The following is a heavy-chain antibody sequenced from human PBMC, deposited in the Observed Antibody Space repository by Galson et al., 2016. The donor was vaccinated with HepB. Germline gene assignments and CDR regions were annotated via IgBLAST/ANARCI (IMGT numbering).Heavy chain of an antibody. J-gene: IGHJ1*01. CDR2: IDWNDEK. Sequence: PALVKPTQTPTLTCTFSGFSLTTSGMCVSWIRQPPGKALEWLARIDWNDEKDYNTSLKTRLSISGDTSKNQVVLTMTNMDPVDTATYYCARVYGRSPPYWGQGTLVTVSS. D-gene: IGHD3-10*01. CDR3: ARVYGRSPPY. CDR1: GFSLTTSGMC. V-gene: IGHV2-70*11.